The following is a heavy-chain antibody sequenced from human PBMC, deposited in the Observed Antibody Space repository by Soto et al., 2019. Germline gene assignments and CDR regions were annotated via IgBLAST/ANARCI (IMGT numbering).Heavy chain of an antibody. CDR1: GFTFSSYA. D-gene: IGHD1-26*01. J-gene: IGHJ4*02. CDR2: ISYDGSNK. V-gene: IGHV3-30-3*01. Sequence: GGSLRLSCAASGFTFSSYATHWVRQAPGKGLEWVAVISYDGSNKYYADSVKGRFTISRDNSKNTLYLQMNSLRAEDTAVYYCARPWELLNYFDHWGQGTLVTVSS. CDR3: ARPWELLNYFDH.